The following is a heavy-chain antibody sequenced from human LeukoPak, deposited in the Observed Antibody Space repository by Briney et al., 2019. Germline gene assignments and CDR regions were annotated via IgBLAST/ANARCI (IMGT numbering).Heavy chain of an antibody. V-gene: IGHV3-23*01. D-gene: IGHD1-7*01. Sequence: GGSLRISCAASGFTFSNYAMSWVRQAPGKGLEWVSGISDSGGSTYYADSVKGRFTISRDNSKNTLYLQMNSLRAGDTAVYYCAKLITGTTRFDYWGQGTLVTASS. CDR1: GFTFSNYA. CDR2: ISDSGGST. CDR3: AKLITGTTRFDY. J-gene: IGHJ4*02.